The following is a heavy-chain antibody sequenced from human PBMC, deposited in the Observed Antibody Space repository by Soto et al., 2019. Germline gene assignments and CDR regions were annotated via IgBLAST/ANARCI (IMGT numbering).Heavy chain of an antibody. CDR3: ARLSGTYYNPGADYYYHYMDV. CDR1: GGSSSSYS. D-gene: IGHD3-10*01. V-gene: IGHV4-59*01. Sequence: PSETLSLTCTVAGGSSSSYSWSWIRQPPGRGLEWIGDISNSGSTKYNPSLKSPVTISLDTSKNQFSLRLSSVTPADTAVYYCARLSGTYYNPGADYYYHYMDVWGKGTTVTVSS. J-gene: IGHJ6*03. CDR2: ISNSGST.